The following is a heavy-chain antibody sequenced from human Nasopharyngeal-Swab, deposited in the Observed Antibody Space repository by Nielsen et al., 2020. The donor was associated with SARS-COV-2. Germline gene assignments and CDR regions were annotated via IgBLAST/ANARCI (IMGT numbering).Heavy chain of an antibody. J-gene: IGHJ4*02. CDR1: GFTFSSHG. CDR3: AKDGGGLNNFDY. CDR2: ISYDGSNK. D-gene: IGHD3-16*01. Sequence: GESLKISCAASGFTFSSHGMHWVRQAPGKGLEWVAVISYDGSNKYYADSVKGRFTISRDNSKNTLYLQMNSLRAEDTAVYYCAKDGGGLNNFDYWGQGTLVTVSS. V-gene: IGHV3-30*18.